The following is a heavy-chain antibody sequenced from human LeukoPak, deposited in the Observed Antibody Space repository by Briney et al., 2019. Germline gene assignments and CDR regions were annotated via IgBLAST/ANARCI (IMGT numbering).Heavy chain of an antibody. CDR1: GFTFSNYA. CDR2: ISGSGGTT. Sequence: GGSLRLSCAASGFTFSNYAMSWVRQAPGKGLEWVSTISGSGGTTYYADSVKGRFTISIDHSKNTLYLQMNSQRVDDTAVYYCAKDWTGYYDYWGQGTLVTVSS. V-gene: IGHV3-23*01. CDR3: AKDWTGYYDY. J-gene: IGHJ4*02. D-gene: IGHD3/OR15-3a*01.